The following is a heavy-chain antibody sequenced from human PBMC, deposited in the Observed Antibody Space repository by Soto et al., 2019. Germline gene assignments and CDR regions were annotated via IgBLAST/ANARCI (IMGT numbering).Heavy chain of an antibody. D-gene: IGHD6-19*01. V-gene: IGHV3-66*01. Sequence: GGSLRLSCAASGFTVSSNYMSWVRQAPGKGLEWVSVIYSGGSTYYADSVKGRFTISRDNSKNTLYLQMNSLRAEDTAVYYCASDRVATAQTYSSGWYGDAFDIWGQGTMVTVSS. CDR1: GFTVSSNY. CDR2: IYSGGST. CDR3: ASDRVATAQTYSSGWYGDAFDI. J-gene: IGHJ3*02.